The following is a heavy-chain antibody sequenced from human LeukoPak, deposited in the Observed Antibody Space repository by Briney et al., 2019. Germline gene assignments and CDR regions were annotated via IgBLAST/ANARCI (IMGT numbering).Heavy chain of an antibody. Sequence: SETLSLTCTVSGYSISSGYYWGWIRQPPGKGLEWIGSIYHSGSTYYNPSLKSRVTISVDTSKNQFSLKLSSVTAADTAVYYCARIHLGDYYFDYWGQGTLVTVSS. CDR1: GYSISSGYY. CDR2: IYHSGST. D-gene: IGHD4-17*01. V-gene: IGHV4-38-2*02. CDR3: ARIHLGDYYFDY. J-gene: IGHJ4*02.